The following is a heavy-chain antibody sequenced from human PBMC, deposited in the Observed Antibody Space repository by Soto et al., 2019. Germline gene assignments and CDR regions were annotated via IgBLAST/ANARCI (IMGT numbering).Heavy chain of an antibody. D-gene: IGHD4-17*01. CDR1: GDSINNGDCY. V-gene: IGHV4-31*03. CDR2: IYYSGTK. CDR3: AREKEDDSGDYNAFDI. J-gene: IGHJ3*02. Sequence: QVQLQESGPGLVKPSQTLSLTCTVSGDSINNGDCYWSWLRQLPGKGPEWIGYIYYSGTKYYNPSLKSRVSMSVDTSKNQFSLNLTSVTAADTAVYYCAREKEDDSGDYNAFDIWGQGTVVTVSS.